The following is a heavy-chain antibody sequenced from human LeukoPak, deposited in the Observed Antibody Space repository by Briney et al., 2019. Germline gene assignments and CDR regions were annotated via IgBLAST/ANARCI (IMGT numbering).Heavy chain of an antibody. V-gene: IGHV4-31*03. J-gene: IGHJ3*02. Sequence: SETLSLTCTVSGGSISSGGYYWSWIRQHPGKGLEWIGYIYYSGSTYYNPSLKSRVTISVDTSKNQFSLKLSSVTAADTAVYYCATTYGADGYALDIWGQGTMVTVSS. CDR3: ATTYGADGYALDI. CDR2: IYYSGST. D-gene: IGHD1-1*01. CDR1: GGSISSGGYY.